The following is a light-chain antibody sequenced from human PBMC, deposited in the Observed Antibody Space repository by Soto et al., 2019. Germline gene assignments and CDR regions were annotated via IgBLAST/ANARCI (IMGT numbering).Light chain of an antibody. V-gene: IGLV2-14*01. CDR3: TSYTIKTTYV. Sequence: QSALTQPASVSGSPGQSITISCTGTTSDVGDYNYVSWYQQHPGQVPKLLIYEVSNRPSGVSYRFSGSKSGNTASLTISGLQAEDEADYYCTSYTIKTTYVFGTGTKVTVL. CDR2: EVS. J-gene: IGLJ1*01. CDR1: TSDVGDYNY.